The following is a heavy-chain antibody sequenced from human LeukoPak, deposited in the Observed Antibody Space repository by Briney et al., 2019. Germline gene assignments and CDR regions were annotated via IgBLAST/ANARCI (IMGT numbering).Heavy chain of an antibody. CDR1: GGSISTYY. CDR2: IHASGST. D-gene: IGHD3-9*01. J-gene: IGHJ3*02. V-gene: IGHV4-4*09. CDR3: ARGFLTSDAFDI. Sequence: PSETLSLTCTVSGGSISTYYWSWIRLSPGKGLEWIGYIHASGSTNHNPSLKSRVTISEDTSRNHFSLKLSSVTAADTALYNCARGFLTSDAFDIWGRGTMVTVSS.